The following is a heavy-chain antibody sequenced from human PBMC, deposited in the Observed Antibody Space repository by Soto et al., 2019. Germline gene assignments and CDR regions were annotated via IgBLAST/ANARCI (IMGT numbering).Heavy chain of an antibody. V-gene: IGHV4-39*01. CDR3: ASHYGSGSYYYYYYYGMDV. J-gene: IGHJ6*02. CDR2: IYYSGST. D-gene: IGHD3-10*01. CDR1: GGSISSSSYY. Sequence: HSETLSLSCTVSGGSISSSSYYWGWIRQPPGKGLEWIGSIYYSGSTYYNPSLKSRVTISVDTSKNQFSLKLSSVTAADTAVYYCASHYGSGSYYYYYYYGMDVWGQGTTVTVSS.